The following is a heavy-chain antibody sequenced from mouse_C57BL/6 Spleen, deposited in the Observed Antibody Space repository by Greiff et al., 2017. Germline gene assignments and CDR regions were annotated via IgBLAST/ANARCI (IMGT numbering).Heavy chain of an antibody. CDR1: GFTFSSYA. J-gene: IGHJ1*03. CDR2: ISDGGSYT. V-gene: IGHV5-4*01. Sequence: EVQLQQSGGGLVKPGGSLKLSCAASGFTFSSYAMSWVRQTPEKRLEWVATISDGGSYTYYPDNVKGRFTISRDNAKNNLYLQMSHLKSEDTAMYYCARGLFDVWGTGTTVTVSS. CDR3: ARGLFDV.